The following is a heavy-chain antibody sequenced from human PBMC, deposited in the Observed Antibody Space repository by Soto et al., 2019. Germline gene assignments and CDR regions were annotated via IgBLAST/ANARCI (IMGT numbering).Heavy chain of an antibody. Sequence: GGSLRLSCAASGFNFNGYTINWVRQAPGKRLEWLSSISSSGYIFSTDSVRGRFTISRDNAKNSVYLQINSLRAEDTAVYFCARDCSGGSCYPGMDVWGQGTTVTVSS. CDR3: ARDCSGGSCYPGMDV. D-gene: IGHD2-15*01. V-gene: IGHV3-21*01. CDR1: GFNFNGYT. CDR2: ISSSGYI. J-gene: IGHJ6*02.